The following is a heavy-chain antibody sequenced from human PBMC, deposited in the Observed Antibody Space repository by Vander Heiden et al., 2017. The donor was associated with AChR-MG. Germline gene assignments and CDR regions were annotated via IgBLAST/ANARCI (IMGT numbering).Heavy chain of an antibody. CDR2: IYDNGNT. CDR3: ARGKTIKQLVRRDPSNWFDP. D-gene: IGHD6-6*01. J-gene: IGHJ5*02. Sequence: QVQLQESSPGLVKPSQPLSLTCTVPGGSISRGGYYWRWFRQHPGKGLEWIGYIYDNGNTYYNPSLKSRLTISVDTSKNQFSLKLSSVTAADTAVYYCARGKTIKQLVRRDPSNWFDPWGQGTLVTVSS. CDR1: GGSISRGGYY. V-gene: IGHV4-31*03.